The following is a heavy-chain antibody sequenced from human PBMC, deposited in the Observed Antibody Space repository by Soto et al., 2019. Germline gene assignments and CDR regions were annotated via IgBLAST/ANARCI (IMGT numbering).Heavy chain of an antibody. CDR3: ARDVDYYDSSGYYYSENFDY. J-gene: IGHJ4*02. CDR1: GFTFSSYA. V-gene: IGHV3-30-3*01. D-gene: IGHD3-22*01. Sequence: GGSLRLSCAASGFTFSSYAMHWVRQAPGKGLEWVAVISYDGSNKYYADSVKGRFTISRDNSKNTLYLQMNSLRAEDTSVYYCARDVDYYDSSGYYYSENFDYWGQGT. CDR2: ISYDGSNK.